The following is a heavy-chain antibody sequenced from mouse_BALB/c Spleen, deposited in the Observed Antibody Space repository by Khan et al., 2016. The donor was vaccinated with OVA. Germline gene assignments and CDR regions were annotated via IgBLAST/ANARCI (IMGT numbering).Heavy chain of an antibody. V-gene: IGHV5-9-3*01. CDR3: ARHEDYYCSRPYFDY. Sequence: EVELVESGGGLVKPGGSLKLSCVASGFIFSRYSMSWVRQTPEKRLEWVASISTGGTYTYYPDSVKGRFTLSRDNADNTLYLQMNSLRSEDTAIYYCARHEDYYCSRPYFDYWGQGTTLTVSS. CDR1: GFIFSRYS. D-gene: IGHD1-1*01. CDR2: ISTGGTYT. J-gene: IGHJ2*01.